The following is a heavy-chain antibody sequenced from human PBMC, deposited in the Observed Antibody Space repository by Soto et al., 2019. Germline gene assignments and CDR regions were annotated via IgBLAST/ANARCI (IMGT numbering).Heavy chain of an antibody. D-gene: IGHD2-15*01. Sequence: SETLSLTCTVSGGSISSSTYYWGWMRQPPGKGLEWIASFFIGGSTYYNPSLKSRVPISVDTSKNQFSLKLSSVTAADTAVYYCARAVPMVAATDWFDPWGQGTLVTVSS. CDR1: GGSISSSTYY. CDR3: ARAVPMVAATDWFDP. CDR2: FFIGGST. J-gene: IGHJ5*02. V-gene: IGHV4-39*01.